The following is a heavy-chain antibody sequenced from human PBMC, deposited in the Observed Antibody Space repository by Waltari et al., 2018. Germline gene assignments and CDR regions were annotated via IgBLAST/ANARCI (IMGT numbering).Heavy chain of an antibody. CDR3: ARPEYRSSWPHDMLVYY. V-gene: IGHV4-39*01. CDR1: GGSISSSSYY. Sequence: QLQLQESGPGLVKPSETLSLTCTVSGGSISSSSYYWGWLRQPPGKGLEWIGSIYYRGSPSYNPSLKSRVPISVDTSNNQFSLKLSSVPAADTAVYYCARPEYRSSWPHDMLVYYLGQGTLVTVSS. J-gene: IGHJ4*02. D-gene: IGHD6-13*01. CDR2: IYYRGSP.